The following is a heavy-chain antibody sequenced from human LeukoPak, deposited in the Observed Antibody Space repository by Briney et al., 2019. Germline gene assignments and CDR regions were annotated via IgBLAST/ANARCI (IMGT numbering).Heavy chain of an antibody. CDR1: GYTFTSYY. CDR2: INPSGGST. V-gene: IGHV1-46*01. D-gene: IGHD6-13*01. Sequence: ASVKVSCKASGYTFTSYYMHWVRQAPGQGLEWMGIINPSGGSTSYAQKFQGRVTMTRDTSTSTVYMELSSLRSEDTAVYYRARESGRDSSSWYIAVDRYGMDVWGQGTTVTVSS. CDR3: ARESGRDSSSWYIAVDRYGMDV. J-gene: IGHJ6*02.